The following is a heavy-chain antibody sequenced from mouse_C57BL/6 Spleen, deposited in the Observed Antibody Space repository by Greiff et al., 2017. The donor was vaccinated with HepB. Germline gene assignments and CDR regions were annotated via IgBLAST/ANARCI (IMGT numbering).Heavy chain of an antibody. Sequence: QVQLKESGAELVRPGASVKLSCKASGYTFTDYYINWVKQRPGQGLEWIARIYPGSGNTYYNEKFKGKATLTAEKSSSTAYMQLSSLTSEDSAVYFCARRDYYGYFDYWGQGTTLTVSS. V-gene: IGHV1-76*01. CDR3: ARRDYYGYFDY. CDR2: IYPGSGNT. CDR1: GYTFTDYY. D-gene: IGHD1-1*01. J-gene: IGHJ2*01.